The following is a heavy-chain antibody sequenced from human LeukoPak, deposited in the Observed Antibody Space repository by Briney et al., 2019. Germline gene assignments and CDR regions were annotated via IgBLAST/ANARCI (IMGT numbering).Heavy chain of an antibody. CDR1: GGSISSGSYS. CDR2: MYSSGTT. Sequence: PSETLSLTCTVSGGSISSGSYSWNWIRQPAGKGLEWIGRMYSSGTTNYNPSLKSRVTMSVDTSKNQFSLKLSSVTAADTAVYYCARDVVAARGSFDYWGQGTLVTVSS. V-gene: IGHV4-61*02. CDR3: ARDVVAARGSFDY. J-gene: IGHJ4*02. D-gene: IGHD2-2*01.